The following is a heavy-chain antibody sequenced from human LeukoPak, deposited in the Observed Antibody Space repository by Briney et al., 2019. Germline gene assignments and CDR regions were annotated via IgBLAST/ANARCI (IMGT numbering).Heavy chain of an antibody. CDR1: GYTLTELS. J-gene: IGHJ5*02. D-gene: IGHD3-16*01. Sequence: ASVKVSCKVSGYTLTELSMHWVRQAPGKGLEWMGGFDPEDGETIYAQKFQGRVTMTEDTSTDTAYMELSSLRSEDTAVYYCATTSGLFGVPLNWFDPWGQGTLVTVSS. CDR3: ATTSGLFGVPLNWFDP. CDR2: FDPEDGET. V-gene: IGHV1-24*01.